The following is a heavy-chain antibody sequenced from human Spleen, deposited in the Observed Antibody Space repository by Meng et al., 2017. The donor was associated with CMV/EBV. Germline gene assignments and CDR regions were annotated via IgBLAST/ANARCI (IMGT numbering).Heavy chain of an antibody. CDR1: GFTFSSYS. CDR2: ISDRSRTI. CDR3: TRGGGVTVESGDY. V-gene: IGHV3-48*02. J-gene: IGHJ4*02. Sequence: GESLKISCAASGFTFSSYSMNWVRQAPGKGLEWVAYISDRSRTIHYADSVKGRFTTSRDNAKKSLYLQMNSLRDEDTAVYYCTRGGGVTVESGDYWGQGTLVTVSS. D-gene: IGHD3-16*01.